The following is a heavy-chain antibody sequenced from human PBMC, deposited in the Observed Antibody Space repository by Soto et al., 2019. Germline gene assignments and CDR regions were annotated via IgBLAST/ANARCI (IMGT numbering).Heavy chain of an antibody. J-gene: IGHJ2*01. D-gene: IGHD5-18*01. CDR1: DGSISTRDYY. Sequence: QRQLRESGPGLVKPSETLSLTCSVSDGSISTRDYYWGWIRQPPGKGLEWIASLSSGLSTYYSPSLKSRVTVREDTSKNQIRLRLTSVTAADTAVYYCVRHSARYSDPERFWSFDLWGRGTLVTVSS. CDR3: VRHSARYSDPERFWSFDL. V-gene: IGHV4-39*01. CDR2: LSSGLST.